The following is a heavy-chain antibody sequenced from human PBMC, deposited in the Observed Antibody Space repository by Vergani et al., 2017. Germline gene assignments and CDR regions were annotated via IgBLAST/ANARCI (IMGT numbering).Heavy chain of an antibody. V-gene: IGHV3-30*02. CDR2: IQFDGSNQ. D-gene: IGHD3-16*01. CDR3: AKHFRGWGSDY. J-gene: IGHJ4*02. Sequence: QVQLVESGGGVVQRGGSLRLSCATSGVTLSNYDMQCIRQGPGKGLEFVAFIQFDGSNQYYAESGKGRFTLSRDFSKNTLYLQMNSLRTDDTATYYCAKHFRGWGSDYGGKGTQVIVSS. CDR1: GVTLSNYD.